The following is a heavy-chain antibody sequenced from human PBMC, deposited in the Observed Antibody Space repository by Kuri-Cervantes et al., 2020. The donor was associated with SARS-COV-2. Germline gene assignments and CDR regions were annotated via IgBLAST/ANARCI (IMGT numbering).Heavy chain of an antibody. CDR2: ISGSAGNT. V-gene: IGHV3-23*01. CDR3: ARVAGEGPIYYYYMDV. Sequence: GESLKISCAASRFTFSSYAMNWVRQAPGKGLEWVSGISGSAGNTYYADSVKGRFTISKESGENSLYLHMNSLRGDDTAVYYCARVAGEGPIYYYYMDVWGKGTTVTVSS. J-gene: IGHJ6*03. D-gene: IGHD2-21*01. CDR1: RFTFSSYA.